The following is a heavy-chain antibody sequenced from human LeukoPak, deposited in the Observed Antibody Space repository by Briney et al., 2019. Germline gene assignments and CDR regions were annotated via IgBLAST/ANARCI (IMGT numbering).Heavy chain of an antibody. J-gene: IGHJ4*02. CDR1: GFTLSSYS. CDR3: ARDQCLLVVAGRFGY. Sequence: KPGGSLRLSCAASGFTLSSYSMNWVRQAPGKGLEWVSSISSSNSYIYNADSVKGRFTISRDNAKNSLYLQMNSLRGEDTAVYYCARDQCLLVVAGRFGYWGQGTLVTVSS. D-gene: IGHD6-19*01. CDR2: ISSSNSYI. V-gene: IGHV3-21*01.